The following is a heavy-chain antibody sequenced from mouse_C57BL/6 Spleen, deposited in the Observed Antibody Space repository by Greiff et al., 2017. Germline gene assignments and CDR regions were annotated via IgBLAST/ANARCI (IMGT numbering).Heavy chain of an antibody. CDR2: IDPSDSET. CDR1: GYTFTSYW. V-gene: IGHV1-52*01. CDR3: AFTTVVPFDY. J-gene: IGHJ2*01. D-gene: IGHD1-1*01. Sequence: QVQLQQPGAELVRPGSSVKLSCKASGYTFTSYWMHWVKQRPIQGLEWIGNIDPSDSETHYNQKFKDKAILTVDKSSSTAYMQLSSLTSEDSAVYYCAFTTVVPFDYWGQGTTLTVSS.